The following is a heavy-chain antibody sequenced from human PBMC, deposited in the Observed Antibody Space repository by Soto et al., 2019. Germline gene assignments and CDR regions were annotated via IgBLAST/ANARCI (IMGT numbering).Heavy chain of an antibody. CDR1: GLTFSNYG. D-gene: IGHD2-8*01. J-gene: IGHJ5*02. CDR2: IPYDGSHQ. V-gene: IGHV3-30*18. CDR3: AKDPKCCTIGSHFLDNWFDP. Sequence: PGGSLRLSCAASGLTFSNYGMHWVRQTPGKGLEWVAVIPYDGSHQFYTDSVKGRFTISRDNSKNTLYLQMNSLKTEDTAMYYCAKDPKCCTIGSHFLDNWFDPWGQGTLVTVSS.